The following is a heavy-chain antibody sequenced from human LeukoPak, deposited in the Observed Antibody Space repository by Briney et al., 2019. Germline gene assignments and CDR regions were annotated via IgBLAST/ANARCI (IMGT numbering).Heavy chain of an antibody. D-gene: IGHD3-22*01. CDR3: ARDLTYYYDSSGYYSDY. V-gene: IGHV1-18*01. J-gene: IGHJ4*02. CDR2: ISAYNGNT. CDR1: GYTFTSYG. Sequence: ASVKVSCKASGYTFTSYGISWVRQAPGQGLEWMGRISAYNGNTNYAQKLQGRVTMTTDTSTSTAYMELRSLRSDDTAVYYCARDLTYYYDSSGYYSDYWGQGTLVTVSS.